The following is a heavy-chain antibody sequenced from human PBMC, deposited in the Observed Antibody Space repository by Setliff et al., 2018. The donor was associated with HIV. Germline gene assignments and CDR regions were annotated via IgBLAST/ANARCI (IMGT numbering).Heavy chain of an antibody. J-gene: IGHJ4*02. D-gene: IGHD1-7*01. CDR3: ARSTVGAGTTFP. Sequence: SETMSLTCTVSGDSISTHYWTWIRQPPGKGLEWIGYISHTGNTDSNPSLKSRVTISVDTSKNEFSLRLRSVTVADTATYYCARSTVGAGTTFPWGRGTLVTVSS. V-gene: IGHV4-59*11. CDR2: ISHTGNT. CDR1: GDSISTHY.